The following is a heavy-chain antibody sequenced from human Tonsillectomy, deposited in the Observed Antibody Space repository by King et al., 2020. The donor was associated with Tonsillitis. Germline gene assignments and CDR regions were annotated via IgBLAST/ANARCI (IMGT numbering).Heavy chain of an antibody. V-gene: IGHV3-33*01. CDR3: ARDLVSYYGMGV. J-gene: IGHJ6*02. D-gene: IGHD2-8*02. Sequence: VQLVESGGGVVQPGRSLRLSCAASGFTFSSYGMHWVRQAPGKGLEWVAVIWYDGNNKYYADSVKGRFTISRDNSKNTLYLQMNSLRAEETAMYYCARDLVSYYGMGVWGQGTTVTVSS. CDR2: IWYDGNNK. CDR1: GFTFSSYG.